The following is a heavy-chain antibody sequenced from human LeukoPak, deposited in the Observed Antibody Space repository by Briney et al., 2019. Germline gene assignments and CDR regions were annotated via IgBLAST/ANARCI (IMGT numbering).Heavy chain of an antibody. J-gene: IGHJ1*01. D-gene: IGHD3-22*01. V-gene: IGHV3-30*02. CDR3: AKGPYYYDSSGYYYTEYFQH. CDR2: IRYDGSDK. Sequence: GGSLRLSCAASGFTFSSYEMNWVRQAPGKGLEWVAFIRYDGSDKYYADSVKGRFTISRDNSKNTLYLQMNSLRAEDTAVYYCAKGPYYYDSSGYYYTEYFQHWGQGTLVTVSS. CDR1: GFTFSSYE.